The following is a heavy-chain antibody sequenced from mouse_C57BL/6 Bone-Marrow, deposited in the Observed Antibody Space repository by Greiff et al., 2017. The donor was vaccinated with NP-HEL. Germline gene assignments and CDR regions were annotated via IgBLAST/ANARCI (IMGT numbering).Heavy chain of an antibody. J-gene: IGHJ3*01. V-gene: IGHV7-3*01. CDR1: GFTFTDYY. CDR3: ARYKNYSNNEGFAY. Sequence: EVHLVESGGGLVQPGGSLSLSCAASGFTFTDYYMSWVRQPPGKALEWLGFIRNKANGYTTEYSASVKGRFTISRDNSQSILYLQMNALRAEDSATYYCARYKNYSNNEGFAYWGQGTLVTVSA. CDR2: IRNKANGYTT. D-gene: IGHD2-5*01.